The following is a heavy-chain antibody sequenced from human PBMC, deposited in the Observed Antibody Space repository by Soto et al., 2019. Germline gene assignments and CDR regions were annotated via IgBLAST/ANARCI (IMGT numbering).Heavy chain of an antibody. CDR2: IIPLFGTR. Sequence: QVQLVQSGAEVKKPGSSVKVSCKTSGDTFSNYAITWVRQAPGQGLEWMGGIIPLFGTRNYAQKFQGRVTITADKSTSTAYMELNSLRSEDTAVYYCARDRFFGSGSYVPYCFDYWGQGTLVTVSS. J-gene: IGHJ4*02. CDR1: GDTFSNYA. D-gene: IGHD3-10*01. CDR3: ARDRFFGSGSYVPYCFDY. V-gene: IGHV1-69*06.